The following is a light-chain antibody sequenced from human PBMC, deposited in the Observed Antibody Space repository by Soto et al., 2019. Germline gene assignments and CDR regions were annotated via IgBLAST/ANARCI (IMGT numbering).Light chain of an antibody. J-gene: IGKJ3*01. Sequence: DFQVTQSPSSLSASVGDRVTITCRTSQRITTNLHWYQQKPGKAPNLLMYVASNLQSGVPSRFSGGGYGTEFTLTINNLQPEDFATYYCQESYGASFTFGPGTRVD. CDR2: VAS. CDR1: QRITTN. V-gene: IGKV1-39*01. CDR3: QESYGASFT.